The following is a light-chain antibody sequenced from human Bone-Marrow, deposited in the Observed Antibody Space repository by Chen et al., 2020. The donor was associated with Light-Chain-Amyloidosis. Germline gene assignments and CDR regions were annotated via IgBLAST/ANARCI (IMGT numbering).Light chain of an antibody. Sequence: SYVLTQPSSVSVAPGQTATIACGGNNIGSTSVHWYQQTPGQAPLLVVYDDSDRPSGIPGRLSGTNAGNAATLTSSGVEAGDEADYYRQVWDRGSDGPVFGGGTKRTVL. V-gene: IGLV3-21*02. J-gene: IGLJ3*02. CDR3: QVWDRGSDGPV. CDR1: NIGSTS. CDR2: DDS.